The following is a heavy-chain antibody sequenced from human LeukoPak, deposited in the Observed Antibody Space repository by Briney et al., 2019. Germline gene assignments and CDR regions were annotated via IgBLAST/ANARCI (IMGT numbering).Heavy chain of an antibody. J-gene: IGHJ3*02. D-gene: IGHD2-15*01. CDR1: GGSISSSSYY. CDR3: ARGKRTLRYCSGGSCYSRPAFDI. CDR2: IYYSGSTYYSGST. V-gene: IGHV4-39*07. Sequence: NPSETLSLTCTVSGGSISSSSYYWGWIRQPPGKGLEWIGTIYYSGSTYYSGSTYYNPSLKSRVTISVDTSKNQFSLKLSSVTAADTAVYYCARGKRTLRYCSGGSCYSRPAFDIWGQGTMVTVSS.